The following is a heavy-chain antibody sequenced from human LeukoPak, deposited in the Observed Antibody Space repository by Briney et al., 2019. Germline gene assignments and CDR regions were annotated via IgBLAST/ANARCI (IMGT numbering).Heavy chain of an antibody. CDR1: GFTFSSYA. V-gene: IGHV3-23*01. CDR3: AKSEGAPGAFDI. D-gene: IGHD1-26*01. CDR2: ISGSGGST. J-gene: IGHJ3*02. Sequence: RGSLRLSCAASGFTFSSYAMSWVRQAPGKGLEWVSAISGSGGSTYYADSVKGRFTISRDNSKNTLYLQMNSLRAEDTAVYYRAKSEGAPGAFDIWGQGTMVTVSS.